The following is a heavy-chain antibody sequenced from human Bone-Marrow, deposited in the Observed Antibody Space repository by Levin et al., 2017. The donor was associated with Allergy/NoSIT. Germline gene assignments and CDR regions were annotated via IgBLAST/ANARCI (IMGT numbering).Heavy chain of an antibody. CDR2: IYSGGST. V-gene: IGHV3-53*01. CDR3: ARPSVSYSFGLY. J-gene: IGHJ4*02. D-gene: IGHD6-13*01. CDR1: GFTVSSNY. Sequence: QAGGSLRLSCAAPGFTVSSNYMTWVRQAPGKGLEWVSIIYSGGSTYYADSVKGRFTISSDNSKNTLYLQMNNLRAEDTAMYYCARPSVSYSFGLYWGQGTLVTVSS.